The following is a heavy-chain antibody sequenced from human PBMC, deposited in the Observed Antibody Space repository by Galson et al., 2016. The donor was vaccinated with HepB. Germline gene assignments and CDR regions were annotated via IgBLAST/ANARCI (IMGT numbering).Heavy chain of an antibody. J-gene: IGHJ4*02. CDR1: GFNFKNYW. V-gene: IGHV3-7*03. CDR2: INQDGSDI. D-gene: IGHD1-1*01. Sequence: SLRLSCAASGFNFKNYWLTWVRQAPGKGLEWVANINQDGSDISYVDSVKGRFTISRDNVKNSLYLEMNILRAGDTALYYCARVQYIYNGCDYWGQGTLVTVSS. CDR3: ARVQYIYNGCDY.